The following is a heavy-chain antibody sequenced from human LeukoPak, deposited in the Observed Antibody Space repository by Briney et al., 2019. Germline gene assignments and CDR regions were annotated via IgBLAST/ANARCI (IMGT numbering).Heavy chain of an antibody. D-gene: IGHD3-22*01. CDR3: ARERALDYYDSSGT. CDR1: GGTFSSYA. J-gene: IGHJ5*02. CDR2: IIPIFGTA. Sequence: EASVKVSCKASGGTFSSYAISWVRQAPGQGLEWMGGIIPIFGTANYAQKFQGRVTITADESTSTAYMELSSLRSEDTAVYYCARERALDYYDSSGTWGQGTLVTVSS. V-gene: IGHV1-69*13.